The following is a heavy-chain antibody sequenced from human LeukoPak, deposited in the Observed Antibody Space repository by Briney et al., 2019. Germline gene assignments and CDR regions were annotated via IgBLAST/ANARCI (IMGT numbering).Heavy chain of an antibody. CDR3: ATTKTTLYYFDY. CDR2: IYYTGSN. CDR1: GGSISSYY. Sequence: SETLSLTCTVSGGSISSYYWSWIRQPPGKGLEWIGYIYYTGSNNYNPSLKSRVTISLDTSKNQFSLKLSSMTAADTAVYYCATTKTTLYYFDYWGQGTLVTVSS. J-gene: IGHJ4*02. D-gene: IGHD1-7*01. V-gene: IGHV4-59*08.